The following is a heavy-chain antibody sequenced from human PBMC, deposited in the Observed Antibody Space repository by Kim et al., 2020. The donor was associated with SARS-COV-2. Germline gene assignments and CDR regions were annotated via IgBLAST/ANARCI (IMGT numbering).Heavy chain of an antibody. D-gene: IGHD6-19*01. Sequence: SGPTLVNPTQTLTLTCTFSGFSLSTSGMCVSWIRQPPGKALEWLALIDWDDDKYYSTSLKTRLTISKDTSKNQVVLTMTNMDPVDTATYYCARMVGEAVAGTFYYGMDVWGQGTTVTVSS. CDR3: ARMVGEAVAGTFYYGMDV. CDR2: IDWDDDK. J-gene: IGHJ6*02. V-gene: IGHV2-70*01. CDR1: GFSLSTSGMC.